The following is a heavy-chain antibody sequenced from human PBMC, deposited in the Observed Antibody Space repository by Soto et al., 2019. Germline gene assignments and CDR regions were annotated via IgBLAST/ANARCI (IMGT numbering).Heavy chain of an antibody. D-gene: IGHD6-13*01. V-gene: IGHV1-24*01. CDR1: GYTLTELS. CDR2: FDPEDGET. Sequence: ASVKVSCKVSGYTLTELSLHWVRQAPGKGLEWMGGFDPEDGETIYAQKFQGRVTMTEDTSTDTAYMELSSVRSEDTAVYYCAPDGHYSSSWSHYWGQGTLVTVSS. CDR3: APDGHYSSSWSHY. J-gene: IGHJ4*02.